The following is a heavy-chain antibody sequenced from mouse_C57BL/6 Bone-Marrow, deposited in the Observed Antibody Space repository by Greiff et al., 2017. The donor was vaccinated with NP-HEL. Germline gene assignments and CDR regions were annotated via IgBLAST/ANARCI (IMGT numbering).Heavy chain of an antibody. CDR2: SRNKANDYTT. D-gene: IGHD2-4*01. V-gene: IGHV7-1*01. J-gene: IGHJ1*03. Sequence: EVQLVESGGGLVQSGRSLRLSCATSGFTFSDFYMEWVRQAPGKGLEWIAASRNKANDYTTEYSASVKGRFIVSRDTSQSILYLQMNALRAEDTAMYYCARDAGYDYDVWYFDVWGTGTTVTVSS. CDR1: GFTFSDFY. CDR3: ARDAGYDYDVWYFDV.